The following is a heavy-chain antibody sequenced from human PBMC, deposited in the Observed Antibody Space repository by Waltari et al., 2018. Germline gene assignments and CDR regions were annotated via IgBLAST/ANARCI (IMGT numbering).Heavy chain of an antibody. J-gene: IGHJ4*02. Sequence: QVQLQESGPGLVKPSENLSLTCDVSGYFINTVFYWGWLRQPPGKGLEWVGINYHDGTTFYSPSLNSRGTMSMDMSKNQISLKLKSVTAADTAVYYCTRQVLGYCTSAACRRLESWGQGTLVTVSS. CDR2: NYHDGTT. CDR1: GYFINTVFY. D-gene: IGHD2-2*03. V-gene: IGHV4-38-2*01. CDR3: TRQVLGYCTSAACRRLES.